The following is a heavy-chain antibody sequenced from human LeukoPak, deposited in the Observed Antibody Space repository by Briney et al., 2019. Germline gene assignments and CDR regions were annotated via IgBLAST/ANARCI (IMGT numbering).Heavy chain of an antibody. Sequence: ASVKVSCKASGYTFTSYYMHWVRQAPGQGLEWMGIINPSGGSTSYAQKFQGRVTMTRDTSTSTVYMELSSLRSEDTAVYYCAREMYYYGSGSYFGYWGQGTLVTVSS. CDR2: INPSGGST. J-gene: IGHJ4*02. CDR3: AREMYYYGSGSYFGY. CDR1: GYTFTSYY. D-gene: IGHD3-10*01. V-gene: IGHV1-46*01.